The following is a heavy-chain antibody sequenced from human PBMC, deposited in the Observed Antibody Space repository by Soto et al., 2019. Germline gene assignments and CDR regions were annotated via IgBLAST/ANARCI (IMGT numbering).Heavy chain of an antibody. Sequence: RASVKVSCKASGGTFSSYAISWVRQAPGQGLEWMGGIIPIFGTANYAQKFQGRVTITADESTSTAYMELSSLRSEDTAVYYCARARPTVGNWFDPWGQGTLVTVSS. CDR3: ARARPTVGNWFDP. CDR2: IIPIFGTA. J-gene: IGHJ5*02. V-gene: IGHV1-69*13. CDR1: GGTFSSYA. D-gene: IGHD4-17*01.